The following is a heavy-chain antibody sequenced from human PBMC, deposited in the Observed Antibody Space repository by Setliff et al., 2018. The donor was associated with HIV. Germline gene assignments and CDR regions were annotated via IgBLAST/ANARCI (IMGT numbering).Heavy chain of an antibody. Sequence: SETLSLTCTVSGGSIRSSSSYWGWIRQPPGKGLEWIGIIYYSGSTYYKPSLKSRVTISVDTSKNQFSLKLNSVTATDTAVYYCARRTFGSGRIDPWGQGTLVTVSS. CDR2: IYYSGST. V-gene: IGHV4-39*01. J-gene: IGHJ5*02. D-gene: IGHD3-16*01. CDR3: ARRTFGSGRIDP. CDR1: GGSIRSSSSY.